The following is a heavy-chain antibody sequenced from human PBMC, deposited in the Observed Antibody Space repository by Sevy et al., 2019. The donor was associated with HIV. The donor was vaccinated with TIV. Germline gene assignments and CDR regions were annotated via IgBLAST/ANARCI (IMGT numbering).Heavy chain of an antibody. Sequence: GGSLRLSCSASGFTFSSYAMHWVRQAPGKGLEYVSAISGNGGSTYYADSVKGKFTISRDNSKNKLYLQMSSLRAEDTPVYYCVKDPARPNWFDPWGQGTLVTVSS. V-gene: IGHV3-64D*06. CDR1: GFTFSSYA. D-gene: IGHD6-6*01. J-gene: IGHJ5*02. CDR3: VKDPARPNWFDP. CDR2: ISGNGGST.